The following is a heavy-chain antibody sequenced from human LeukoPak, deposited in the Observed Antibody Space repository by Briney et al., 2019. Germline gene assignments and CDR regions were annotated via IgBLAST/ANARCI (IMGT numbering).Heavy chain of an antibody. CDR2: INYSGST. J-gene: IGHJ4*02. CDR3: ARGVRSGGSCYSEWNY. Sequence: PSETLSLTCGVYGGSFRGYYWRWIRQHPGKGLEGIGEINYSGSTNYNPSLKSRVTISVDTSKNQFSLKLSSVTAADTAVYYCARGVRSGGSCYSEWNYWGQGTLVTVSS. CDR1: GGSFRGYY. D-gene: IGHD2-15*01. V-gene: IGHV4-34*01.